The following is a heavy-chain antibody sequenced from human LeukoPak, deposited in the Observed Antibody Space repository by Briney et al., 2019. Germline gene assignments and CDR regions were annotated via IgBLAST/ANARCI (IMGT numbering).Heavy chain of an antibody. D-gene: IGHD3-3*01. V-gene: IGHV4-39*01. J-gene: IGHJ5*02. CDR3: ATTFTIFGPFDP. CDR1: GGSIISSSYY. CDR2: IYYSGST. Sequence: PSETLSLTCTVSGGSIISSSYYWGWIRQPPGKGLEWIGSIYYSGSTYYNPSLKTRVTISVDTSKNQFSLKLSSVTAADTAVYYCATTFTIFGPFDPWGQGTLVTVSS.